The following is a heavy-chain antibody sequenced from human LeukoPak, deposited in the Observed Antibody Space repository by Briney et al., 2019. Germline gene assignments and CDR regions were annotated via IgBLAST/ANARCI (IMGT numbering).Heavy chain of an antibody. D-gene: IGHD2-15*01. V-gene: IGHV3-30-3*01. CDR2: ISYDGSNK. J-gene: IGHJ6*02. CDR3: ARDHLYCSGGSCPHHYYYYGMDV. Sequence: GGSLRLSCATSGFTFSSYAMHWVRQAPGKGLEWVAVISYDGSNKYYADSAKGRFTISRDNSKNTLYLQMNSLRAEDTAVYYCARDHLYCSGGSCPHHYYYYGMDVWGQGTTVTVSS. CDR1: GFTFSSYA.